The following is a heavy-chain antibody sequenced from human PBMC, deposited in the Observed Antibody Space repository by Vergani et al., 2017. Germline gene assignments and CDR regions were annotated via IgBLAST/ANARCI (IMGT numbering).Heavy chain of an antibody. CDR3: ARGGRWLQLLWFDP. Sequence: QVQLQESGPGLVKPSQTLSLTCTVSGGSISSGGYYWSWIRQHPGKGLEWIGYIYYSGTTYYNPSLKSRVTISVDTSKNQFSLKLRSVTAADTAVYYCARGGRWLQLLWFDPWGQGTLVTVSS. D-gene: IGHD5-24*01. V-gene: IGHV4-31*03. CDR1: GGSISSGGYY. J-gene: IGHJ5*02. CDR2: IYYSGTT.